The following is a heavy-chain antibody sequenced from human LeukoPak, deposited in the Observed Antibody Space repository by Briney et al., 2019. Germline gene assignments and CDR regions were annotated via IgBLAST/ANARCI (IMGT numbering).Heavy chain of an antibody. J-gene: IGHJ4*02. CDR1: GYTFTTYG. CDR2: ISTYNTNS. Sequence: ASVKVSCKASGYTFTTYGISWVRQAPGQGLEWMGWISTYNTNSNYAQKLQGRVTMTTDTSASTAYMELRSLRSDDTAVYYCARTTVTTDYFVYWGQGTLVTVSS. CDR3: ARTTVTTDYFVY. D-gene: IGHD4-17*01. V-gene: IGHV1-18*01.